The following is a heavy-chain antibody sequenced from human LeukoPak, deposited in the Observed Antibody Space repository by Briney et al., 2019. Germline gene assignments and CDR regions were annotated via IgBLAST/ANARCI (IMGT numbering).Heavy chain of an antibody. J-gene: IGHJ3*02. V-gene: IGHV3-74*01. Sequence: GGSLRLSCTASGFTFNNYAMSWVRRAPGKGLVWVSRINSDGSGTSYADSVKGRFTISRDNAKNTLYLQMNSLRAEDTAVYYCARGGSPPEALGDTFDIWGQGTMVTVSS. CDR2: INSDGSGT. CDR1: GFTFNNYA. D-gene: IGHD1-26*01. CDR3: ARGGSPPEALGDTFDI.